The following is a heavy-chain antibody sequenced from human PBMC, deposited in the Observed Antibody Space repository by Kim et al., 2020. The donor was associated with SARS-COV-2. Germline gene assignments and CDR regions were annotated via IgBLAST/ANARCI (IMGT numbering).Heavy chain of an antibody. Sequence: GGSLRLSCAASGFTFSSYGMHWVRQAPGKGLEWVAVISYDGSNKYYADSVKGRFTISRDNSKNTLYLQMNSLRAEDTAVYYCAKHLRPAAIRYYFDYWGQGTLVTVSS. V-gene: IGHV3-30*18. CDR1: GFTFSSYG. CDR2: ISYDGSNK. CDR3: AKHLRPAAIRYYFDY. J-gene: IGHJ4*02. D-gene: IGHD2-2*02.